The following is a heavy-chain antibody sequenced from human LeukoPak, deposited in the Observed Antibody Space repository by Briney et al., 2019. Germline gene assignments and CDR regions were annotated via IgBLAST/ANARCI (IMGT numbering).Heavy chain of an antibody. CDR2: INHSGST. Sequence: SETLSLTCAVYGGSFSGYYWSWIRQPPGKGLEWIGEINHSGSTNYNPSLKSRVTIPVDTSKNQFSLKLSSVTAADTAVYYCARALGAPYYFDYWGQGTLVTVSS. D-gene: IGHD3-10*01. CDR1: GGSFSGYY. V-gene: IGHV4-34*01. CDR3: ARALGAPYYFDY. J-gene: IGHJ4*02.